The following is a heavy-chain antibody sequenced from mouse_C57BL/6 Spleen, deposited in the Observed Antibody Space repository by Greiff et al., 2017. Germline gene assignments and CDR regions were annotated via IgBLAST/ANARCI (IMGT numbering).Heavy chain of an antibody. CDR3: ARNYYYGSSHFDY. J-gene: IGHJ2*01. V-gene: IGHV5-17*01. CDR1: GFTFSDYG. Sequence: DVQLVESGGGLVKPGGSLKLSCAASGFTFSDYGMHWVRQAPEKGLEWVAYISSGSSTIYYADTVKGRFTISRDNAKNTLFLQMTSLRSEDTAMYYCARNYYYGSSHFDYWGQGTTLTVSS. D-gene: IGHD1-1*01. CDR2: ISSGSSTI.